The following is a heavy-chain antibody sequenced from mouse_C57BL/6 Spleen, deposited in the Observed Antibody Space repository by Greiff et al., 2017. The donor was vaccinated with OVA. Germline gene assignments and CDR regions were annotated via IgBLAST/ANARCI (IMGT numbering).Heavy chain of an antibody. CDR3: ARYDSSGSYAMDY. CDR1: GYTFTSYW. D-gene: IGHD3-2*02. J-gene: IGHJ4*01. CDR2: INPSNGGT. Sequence: QVQLQQPGTELVKPGASVKLSCKASGYTFTSYWMHWVKQRPGQGLEWIGNINPSNGGTNYNEKFKSKATLTVDKASSTAYMQLSSLTSEDSAVYYCARYDSSGSYAMDYWGQGTSVTVSS. V-gene: IGHV1-53*01.